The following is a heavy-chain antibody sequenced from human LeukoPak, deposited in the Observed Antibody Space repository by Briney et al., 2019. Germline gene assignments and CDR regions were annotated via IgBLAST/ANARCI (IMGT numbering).Heavy chain of an antibody. CDR1: EFSFSLST. V-gene: IGHV3-7*01. J-gene: IGHJ1*01. D-gene: IGHD3-16*01. CDR3: VVGGAGGGYFPN. Sequence: GGSLRLSCAVSEFSFSLSTMSWVRQAAGKGLEWVAKMKEDGSDERYVDSVKGRFTISRDNAKNSLYLQMSSLRHEDTAVYFCVVGGAGGGYFPNWGQGSLVIVSS. CDR2: MKEDGSDE.